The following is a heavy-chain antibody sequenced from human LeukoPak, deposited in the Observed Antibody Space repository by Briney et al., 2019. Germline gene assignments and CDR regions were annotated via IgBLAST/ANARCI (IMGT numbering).Heavy chain of an antibody. J-gene: IGHJ4*02. CDR1: GGSFSGYY. Sequence: PSETLSLTCAVYGGSFSGYYWSWIRQPPGKALEWIGEINHSGSTNYNPSLKSRVTISVDTSKNQFSLKLSSVTAADTAVYYCARGRITMVRGVIPPGPYFDYWGQGTLVTVSS. CDR3: ARGRITMVRGVIPPGPYFDY. CDR2: INHSGST. D-gene: IGHD3-10*01. V-gene: IGHV4-34*01.